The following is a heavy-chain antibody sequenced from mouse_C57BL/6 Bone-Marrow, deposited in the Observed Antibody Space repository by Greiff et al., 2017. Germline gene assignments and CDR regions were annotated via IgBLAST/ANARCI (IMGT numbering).Heavy chain of an antibody. CDR2: ISYDGSN. CDR3: ARGGYYSNYGGYAMDY. J-gene: IGHJ4*01. D-gene: IGHD2-5*01. Sequence: EVKLQESGPGLVKPSQSLSLTCSVTGYSITSGYYWNWIRQFPGNKLEWMGYISYDGSNNYNPSLKNRISITRDTSKNQFFLKLNSVTTEDTATYDCARGGYYSNYGGYAMDYWGQGTSVTVSA. V-gene: IGHV3-6*01. CDR1: GYSITSGYY.